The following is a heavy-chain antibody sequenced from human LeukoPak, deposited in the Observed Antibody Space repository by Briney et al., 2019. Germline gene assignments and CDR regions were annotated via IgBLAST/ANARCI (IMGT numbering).Heavy chain of an antibody. V-gene: IGHV3-48*04. CDR2: ISSGSSTI. Sequence: GGSLRLSCAVSGFTFSSYSMNWVRQAPGKGLDWVSYISSGSSTISYADSVKGRFTISRDNARNSLYLQMNSLRAEDTAVYYCAREYSGSDRWGQGTLVTVSS. J-gene: IGHJ4*02. CDR1: GFTFSSYS. D-gene: IGHD5-12*01. CDR3: AREYSGSDR.